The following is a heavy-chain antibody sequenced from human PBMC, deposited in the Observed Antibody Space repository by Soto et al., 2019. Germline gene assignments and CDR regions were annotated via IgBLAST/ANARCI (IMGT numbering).Heavy chain of an antibody. J-gene: IGHJ6*03. CDR3: ARFVLRHYYYRDV. Sequence: PGESLKISCKGSGYSFTSYWIGWVRQMPGKGLEWMGIIYPGDSDTRYSPSFQGQVTISADKSISTAYLQWSSLKASDTAMYYCARFVLRHYYYRDVWGEGTTVTVSS. D-gene: IGHD2-8*01. CDR2: IYPGDSDT. V-gene: IGHV5-51*01. CDR1: GYSFTSYW.